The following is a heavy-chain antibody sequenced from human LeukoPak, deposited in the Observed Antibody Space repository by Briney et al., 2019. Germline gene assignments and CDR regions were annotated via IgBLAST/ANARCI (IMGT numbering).Heavy chain of an antibody. CDR2: IYSRGGT. J-gene: IGHJ4*02. CDR3: ARDPPGIAASGTYY. CDR1: GFTFSSYA. D-gene: IGHD6-13*01. Sequence: SGGSLRLSCAASGFTFSSYAMSWVRQAPGKGLEWASLIYSRGGTSYADSVKGRFTISRGSSKNTLFLQMNSLRVEDTAVYYCARDPPGIAASGTYYWGQGTLVTVSS. V-gene: IGHV3-53*01.